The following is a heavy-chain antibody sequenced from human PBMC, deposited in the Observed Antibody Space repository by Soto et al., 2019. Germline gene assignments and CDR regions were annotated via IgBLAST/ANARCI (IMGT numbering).Heavy chain of an antibody. V-gene: IGHV3-64*01. CDR2: ISSNGGST. Sequence: HPGGSLRLSCAASGFTFSSYAMHWVRQAPGKGLEYVSAISSNGGSTYYANSVKGRFTISRDNSKNTLYLQMGSLRAEDMAVYYCARDGGRDHYDFWSGYSSHEPFDYWGQGTLVTVSS. CDR3: ARDGGRDHYDFWSGYSSHEPFDY. CDR1: GFTFSSYA. J-gene: IGHJ4*02. D-gene: IGHD3-3*01.